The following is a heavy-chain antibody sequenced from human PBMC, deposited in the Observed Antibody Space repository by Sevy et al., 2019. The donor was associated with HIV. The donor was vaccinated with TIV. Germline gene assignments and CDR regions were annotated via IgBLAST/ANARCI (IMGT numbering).Heavy chain of an antibody. Sequence: GGSLRLSCTASGFTSSPYWMHWVRQAPGKGLVWVSRINPDGSITSYADAVKGRFTISRDNAKNTLYLQMNSLRAEDTAVYYCAKAGYYYDSSGYNWFDPWGQGALVTVSS. CDR2: INPDGSIT. D-gene: IGHD3-22*01. CDR3: AKAGYYYDSSGYNWFDP. CDR1: GFTSSPYW. J-gene: IGHJ5*02. V-gene: IGHV3-74*01.